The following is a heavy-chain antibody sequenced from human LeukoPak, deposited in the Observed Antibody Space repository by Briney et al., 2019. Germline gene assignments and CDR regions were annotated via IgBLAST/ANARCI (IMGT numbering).Heavy chain of an antibody. Sequence: ASVKVSCKASGYMFTGYHMHWVRQAPGQGLELMGWINPNNGGTDFAQKFQGRVTMTRDTSISTAYMELSRLRSDDTAVDFCARGEGKRYFDWFISWGQGTLVTVSS. D-gene: IGHD3-9*01. CDR2: INPNNGGT. J-gene: IGHJ5*01. CDR3: ARGEGKRYFDWFIS. CDR1: GYMFTGYH. V-gene: IGHV1-2*02.